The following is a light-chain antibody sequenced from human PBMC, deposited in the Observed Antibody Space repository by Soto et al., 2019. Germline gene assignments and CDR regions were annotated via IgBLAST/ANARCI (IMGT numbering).Light chain of an antibody. CDR2: GAS. CDR3: QQYGSSPPWT. Sequence: EIVLTQSPVTLSSSPGERVTLSCRASQSVSSSYLAWYQQKPGQAPRLLIYGASRRATGIPDRFSGSGSGTDFTLTISRLEPEDFAVYYCQQYGSSPPWTFGQGTKVEIK. J-gene: IGKJ1*01. CDR1: QSVSSSY. V-gene: IGKV3-20*01.